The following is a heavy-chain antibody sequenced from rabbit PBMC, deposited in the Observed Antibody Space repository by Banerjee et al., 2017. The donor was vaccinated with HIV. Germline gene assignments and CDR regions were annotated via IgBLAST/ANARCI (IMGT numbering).Heavy chain of an antibody. V-gene: IGHV1S40*01. CDR2: IFTASAGT. D-gene: IGHD4-1*01. CDR3: ARDLAGVIGWNFGL. J-gene: IGHJ4*01. CDR1: GFTFSNYW. Sequence: QSLEESGGDLVKPGASLTLTCKASGFTFSNYWICWVRQAPGKGLEWIACIFTASAGTSYANWVNGRFTISKTSSTTVTLQMTSLTAADTATYFCARDLAGVIGWNFGLWGPGTLVTVS.